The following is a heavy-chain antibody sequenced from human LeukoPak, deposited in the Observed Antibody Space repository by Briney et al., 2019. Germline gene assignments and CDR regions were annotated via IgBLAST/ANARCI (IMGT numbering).Heavy chain of an antibody. D-gene: IGHD3-10*01. CDR1: GGSVVSSTYY. V-gene: IGHV4-39*01. J-gene: IGHJ4*02. Sequence: SETLSLTCTVSGGSVVSSTYYWGWIRQPPGKGLEWIASINYSGSIYYNPSLKSRVTISVDTPKNQFSLKLSSVTAADTAVYFCARRLGGSGTYYFDYWGQGTLVTVSS. CDR2: INYSGSI. CDR3: ARRLGGSGTYYFDY.